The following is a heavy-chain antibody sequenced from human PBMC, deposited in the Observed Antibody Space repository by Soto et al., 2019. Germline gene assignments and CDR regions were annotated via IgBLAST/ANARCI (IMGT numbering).Heavy chain of an antibody. Sequence: EVQVVESGGGLVQPGRSLRLSCAASGFSFDDYAMHWVRQAPGKGLEWVSGISWNSGTIGYADSVKGRFTISTDNAKKHLYLQKNSLRAADTALYYCAKSTGGTANCMGVWGKGTTVTVSS. D-gene: IGHD2-8*02. CDR3: AKSTGGTANCMGV. V-gene: IGHV3-9*01. CDR1: GFSFDDYA. CDR2: ISWNSGTI. J-gene: IGHJ6*04.